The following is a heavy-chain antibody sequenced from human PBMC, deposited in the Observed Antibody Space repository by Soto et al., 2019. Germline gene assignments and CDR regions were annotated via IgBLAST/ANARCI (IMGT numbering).Heavy chain of an antibody. J-gene: IGHJ6*02. CDR3: ARGFLTYDFWSGYGPYAMDV. Sequence: SETLSLTCTVSGGSISSGGYYWSWIRQHPGKGLEWIGYIYYSGSTYYNPSLKSRVTISVDTSKNQFSLKLSSVTAADTAVYYSARGFLTYDFWSGYGPYAMDVWGQGTTVTVSS. D-gene: IGHD3-3*01. CDR1: GGSISSGGYY. CDR2: IYYSGST. V-gene: IGHV4-31*03.